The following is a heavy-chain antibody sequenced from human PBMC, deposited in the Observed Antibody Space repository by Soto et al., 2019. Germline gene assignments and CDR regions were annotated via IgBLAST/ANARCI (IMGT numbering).Heavy chain of an antibody. Sequence: SDTLSLTCTVSGGSISSYYWSWIRQPPGKGLEWIGYIYYSGSTNYNPSLKSRVTISVDTSKNQFSLKLSSVTAADTAVYYCARIHVVARAFDIWGQGTMVTVSS. D-gene: IGHD2-2*01. CDR1: GGSISSYY. J-gene: IGHJ3*02. CDR2: IYYSGST. CDR3: ARIHVVARAFDI. V-gene: IGHV4-59*01.